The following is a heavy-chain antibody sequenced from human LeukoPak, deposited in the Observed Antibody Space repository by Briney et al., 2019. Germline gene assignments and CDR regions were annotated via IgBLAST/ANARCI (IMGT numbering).Heavy chain of an antibody. J-gene: IGHJ4*02. CDR2: IQYDGSQK. CDR1: GFSFRNYG. CDR3: ARDLLSLPHKYFDS. Sequence: GGSLRLSCAASGFSFRNYGMHWVRQAPGKGLEWVAYIQYDGSQKYYGDSAKGRFTISRDNSKNTVHLQMNSLRDEDTALYYCARDLLSLPHKYFDSWGRGTLVTVSS. V-gene: IGHV3-30*02. D-gene: IGHD3-16*01.